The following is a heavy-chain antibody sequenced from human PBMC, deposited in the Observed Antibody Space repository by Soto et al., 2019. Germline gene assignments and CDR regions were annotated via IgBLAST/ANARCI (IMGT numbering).Heavy chain of an antibody. CDR3: GKDIRGRVPAAMRRNCCCYYGIDF. J-gene: IGHJ6*02. Sequence: WGPLRPSCAASGFTFDEYTMLWVRQALGKGLEWVSLISWDGGSTYYADSVKGRFTISSDNSNNSLYLQMNSLRTVDTALYACGKDIRGRVPAAMRRNCCCYYGIDFWGQGTTVTVSS. CDR1: GFTFDEYT. CDR2: ISWDGGST. V-gene: IGHV3-43*01. D-gene: IGHD2-2*01.